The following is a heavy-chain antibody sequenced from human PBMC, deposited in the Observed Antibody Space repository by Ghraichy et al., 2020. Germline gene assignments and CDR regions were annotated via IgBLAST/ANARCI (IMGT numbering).Heavy chain of an antibody. J-gene: IGHJ3*02. D-gene: IGHD3-10*01. Sequence: ASVKVSCKASGYTFTDYGVAWVRQAPGQGLEWMGWISTYNGHTNYAQKLQGRVTMTTDTSTSTAYMELRSLSSDDTAVYYCARDYGGTEAFEIWGQGTMVTVSS. V-gene: IGHV1-18*01. CDR1: GYTFTDYG. CDR3: ARDYGGTEAFEI. CDR2: ISTYNGHT.